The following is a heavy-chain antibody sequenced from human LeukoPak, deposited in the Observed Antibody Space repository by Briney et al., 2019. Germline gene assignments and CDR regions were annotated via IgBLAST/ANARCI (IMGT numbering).Heavy chain of an antibody. Sequence: PGGSLRLSCAASGFTFSSYSMIWVRQAPGKGLEWVSYISSSSTTIYYADSVKGRFTISRDNAKNSLYLQMNSLRAEDTAVYYCARDRGNWNPRFYYYYYYMDVWGKGTTVTVSS. CDR3: ARDRGNWNPRFYYYYYYMDV. V-gene: IGHV3-48*01. CDR1: GFTFSSYS. CDR2: ISSSSTTI. D-gene: IGHD1-20*01. J-gene: IGHJ6*03.